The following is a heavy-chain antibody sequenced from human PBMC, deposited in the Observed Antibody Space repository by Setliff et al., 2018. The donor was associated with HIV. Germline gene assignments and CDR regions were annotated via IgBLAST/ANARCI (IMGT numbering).Heavy chain of an antibody. Sequence: GGSLRLSCAASGFTFDNYGMTWVRQAPGKGLECVSGSNWNGGSTGYADSVKGRFTISRDNAKNSLHLQMNSLRAEDTALYYCVTVGDYDSSGYYRYWGQGTLVTVSS. D-gene: IGHD3-22*01. V-gene: IGHV3-20*04. J-gene: IGHJ4*02. CDR1: GFTFDNYG. CDR2: SNWNGGST. CDR3: VTVGDYDSSGYYRY.